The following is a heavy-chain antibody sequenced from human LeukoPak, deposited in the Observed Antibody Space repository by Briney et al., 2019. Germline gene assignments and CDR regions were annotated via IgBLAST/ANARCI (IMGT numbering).Heavy chain of an antibody. D-gene: IGHD3-10*01. V-gene: IGHV1-69*04. CDR3: ARDYMVRGVFDY. Sequence: SVKVSCKASGGSFSSYTISWVRQAPGQGLEWMGRIITILGIANYAQEFQGRVTITADKSTSTAYMELSSLRSEDTAVYYCARDYMVRGVFDYWGQGTLVTVSS. CDR1: GGSFSSYT. CDR2: IITILGIA. J-gene: IGHJ4*02.